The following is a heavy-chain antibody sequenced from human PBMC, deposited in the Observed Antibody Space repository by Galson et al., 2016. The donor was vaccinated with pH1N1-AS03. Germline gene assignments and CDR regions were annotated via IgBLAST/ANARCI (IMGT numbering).Heavy chain of an antibody. V-gene: IGHV3-7*01. Sequence: SLRLSCAASGFTFSDYWMSWVRQAPGKGLEWVADIRQDGGEKYCVDSVKGRFTISRDNAKNSLHLQMNSLTADDTAVYYCVRDDATSYDAFDMWGQGTMITFSS. J-gene: IGHJ3*02. D-gene: IGHD2-2*01. CDR1: GFTFSDYW. CDR3: VRDDATSYDAFDM. CDR2: IRQDGGEK.